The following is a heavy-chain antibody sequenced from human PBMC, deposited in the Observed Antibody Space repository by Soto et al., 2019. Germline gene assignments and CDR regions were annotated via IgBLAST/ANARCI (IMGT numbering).Heavy chain of an antibody. Sequence: GESLKISCKGSGYSFTSYWIGWVRQMPGKGLEWMGIIYPGDSDTRYSPSFQGQVTISADKSISTAYLQWSSLKASDTAMYYCARNRYCTNGVCYYFDDWGQGTLVTVSS. D-gene: IGHD2-8*01. V-gene: IGHV5-51*01. CDR2: IYPGDSDT. CDR1: GYSFTSYW. CDR3: ARNRYCTNGVCYYFDD. J-gene: IGHJ4*02.